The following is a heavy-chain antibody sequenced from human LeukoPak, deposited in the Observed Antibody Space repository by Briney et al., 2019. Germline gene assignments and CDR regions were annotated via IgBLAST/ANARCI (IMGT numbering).Heavy chain of an antibody. D-gene: IGHD3-10*01. CDR3: ARESYGSGSYL. Sequence: GGSLRLSCAASGFTFSSYAMSWVRQAPGKGLEWVSAISGSGGSTYYADSVKGRFTISRDNAKNSLYLQMNSLRAEDTAVYYCARESYGSGSYLWGQGTMVTVSS. V-gene: IGHV3-23*01. CDR1: GFTFSSYA. CDR2: ISGSGGST. J-gene: IGHJ3*01.